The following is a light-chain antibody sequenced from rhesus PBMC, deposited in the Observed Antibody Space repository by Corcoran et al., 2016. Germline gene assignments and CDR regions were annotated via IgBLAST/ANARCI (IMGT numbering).Light chain of an antibody. J-gene: IGKJ2*01. CDR3: GQCTNVPYS. CDR1: QRLVHRTGHTS. CDR2: EGA. Sequence: MTQSPLSLPITPGQPASISCRSSQRLVHRTGHTSLSWYPTKPGHPQRRQNEEGAKRDEGVPERFSGRGVGTDVTLKISRVVAEDVGSYYGGQCTNVPYSFGQGTKVEIK. V-gene: IGKV2-65*01.